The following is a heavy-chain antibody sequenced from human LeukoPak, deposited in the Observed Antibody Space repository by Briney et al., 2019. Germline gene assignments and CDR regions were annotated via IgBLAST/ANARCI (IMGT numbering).Heavy chain of an antibody. D-gene: IGHD4-17*01. CDR3: ARFGDYGDY. CDR1: GFTFSLYG. CDR2: ISGNGSKT. J-gene: IGHJ4*02. Sequence: GGSLRLSCAASGFTFSLYGMSWVRQPPGKGREWVAGISGNGSKTFYTRSVRGLFTISSDNSRNTVFLHLDSLRAEDTALYYCARFGDYGDYWGQGTLVTVSS. V-gene: IGHV3-23*01.